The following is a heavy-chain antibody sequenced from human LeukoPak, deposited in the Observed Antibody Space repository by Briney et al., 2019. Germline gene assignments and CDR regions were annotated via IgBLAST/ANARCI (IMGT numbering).Heavy chain of an antibody. V-gene: IGHV3-30*02. CDR2: IRYDGSNK. Sequence: PGGSLRLSCAASGFTFSSYGMHWVRQAPGKGLEWVAFIRYDGSNKYYADSVKGRFTISRDNSENTLYLQMNSLRAEDTAVYYCAKDSTAMGLYYFDYWGQGTLVTVSS. CDR3: AKDSTAMGLYYFDY. J-gene: IGHJ4*02. D-gene: IGHD5-18*01. CDR1: GFTFSSYG.